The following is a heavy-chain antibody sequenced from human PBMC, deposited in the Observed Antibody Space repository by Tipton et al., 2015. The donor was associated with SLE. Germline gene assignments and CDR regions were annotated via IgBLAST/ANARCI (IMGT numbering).Heavy chain of an antibody. Sequence: SLRLSCAASEFTFNRYWMSWVRQAPGKRLEWVANINQDGSEKNYVDSVRGRFTISRDNANNSLYLQMNSLRDEDTAVYYCARGDANSGDYWGQGTLATVSS. CDR2: INQDGSEK. V-gene: IGHV3-7*04. CDR3: ARGDANSGDY. D-gene: IGHD5-24*01. CDR1: EFTFNRYW. J-gene: IGHJ4*02.